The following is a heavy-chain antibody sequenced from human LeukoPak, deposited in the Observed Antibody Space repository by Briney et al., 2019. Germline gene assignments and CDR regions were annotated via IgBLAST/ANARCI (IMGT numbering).Heavy chain of an antibody. Sequence: GGSLRLSCAASGFTFSKYWLHWVRQPPGRGLVWLAFINPDEKNTSYADSVKGRFTISIDDAKETLFLQMNSLTAEGTAVYYCLTIVETPFDAFDIWGQGAMVTVSS. V-gene: IGHV3-74*01. CDR2: INPDEKNT. D-gene: IGHD4-23*01. CDR3: LTIVETPFDAFDI. J-gene: IGHJ3*02. CDR1: GFTFSKYW.